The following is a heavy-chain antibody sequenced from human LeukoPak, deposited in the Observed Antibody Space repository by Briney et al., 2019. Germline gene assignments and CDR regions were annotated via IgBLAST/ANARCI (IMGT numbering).Heavy chain of an antibody. V-gene: IGHV4-39*07. CDR2: IYYSGST. CDR3: ARVDVDTAMVVFDY. D-gene: IGHD5-18*01. CDR1: GGSISSSSYY. J-gene: IGHJ4*02. Sequence: KASETLSLTCTVSGGSISSSSYYWGWIRQPPGKGLEWIGSIYYSGSTYYNPSLKSRVTISVDTSKNQFSLKLSSVTAADTAVYYCARVDVDTAMVVFDYWGQGTLVTVSS.